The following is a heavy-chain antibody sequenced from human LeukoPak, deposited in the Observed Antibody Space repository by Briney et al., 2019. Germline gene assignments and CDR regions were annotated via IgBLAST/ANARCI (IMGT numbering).Heavy chain of an antibody. CDR1: GGSIGSYS. CDR2: VYYSGST. J-gene: IGHJ3*02. V-gene: IGHV4-59*08. CDR3: ARLKARDAFDI. Sequence: KPSETPSLTFTSPGGSIGSYSWDWIRQSPGTGLERIGYVYYSGSTMYNPSLRSRVTISVDTSKNQFSLKLSSVTAADTAVYYCARLKARDAFDIWGQGTMVTVSS.